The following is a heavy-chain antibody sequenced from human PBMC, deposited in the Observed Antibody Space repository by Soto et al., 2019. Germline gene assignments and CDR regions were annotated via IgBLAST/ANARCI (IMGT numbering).Heavy chain of an antibody. V-gene: IGHV3-48*02. CDR1: KFTFSNYN. Sequence: EVQLVESGGGLVQPGGSLRLSCAASKFTFSNYNMNWVRQAPGKGLVWVSYISSSESTIYYADSVKDRFVIYRDNAEKSLYLQMNSLRDEDTAVYYCARGDSSGWDFDYWGQGTLVTVSS. J-gene: IGHJ4*02. D-gene: IGHD6-19*01. CDR2: ISSSESTI. CDR3: ARGDSSGWDFDY.